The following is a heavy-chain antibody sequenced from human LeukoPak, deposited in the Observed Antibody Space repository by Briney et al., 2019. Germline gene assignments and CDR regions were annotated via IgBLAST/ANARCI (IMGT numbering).Heavy chain of an antibody. J-gene: IGHJ4*02. CDR1: GYRFSSHW. CDR2: IYPGDSDT. V-gene: IGHV5-51*01. D-gene: IGHD5-12*01. CDR3: GRHSRGFSGYEYFFDY. Sequence: GESLKISCKASGYRFSSHWVGWVRQMPGKGLEWMGMIYPGDSDTRYSPSFQCQVNISADKSLTTAYLQWSSLEASDTAMYYCGRHSRGFSGYEYFFDYWGQGTLVTVSS.